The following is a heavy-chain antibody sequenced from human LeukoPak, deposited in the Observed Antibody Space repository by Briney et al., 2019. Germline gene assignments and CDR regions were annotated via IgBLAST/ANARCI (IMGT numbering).Heavy chain of an antibody. CDR3: ARDLWYYYDSSAPEGSYGMDV. CDR2: IYSGGST. D-gene: IGHD3-22*01. CDR1: GFTVSSNY. V-gene: IGHV3-66*02. J-gene: IGHJ6*02. Sequence: GGSLRLSCAASGFTVSSNYMSWVRQAPGKGLEWVSVIYSGGSTYYADSVKGRFTISRDNSKNTLYLQMNSLRAEDTAVYYCARDLWYYYDSSAPEGSYGMDVWGQGTTVTVSS.